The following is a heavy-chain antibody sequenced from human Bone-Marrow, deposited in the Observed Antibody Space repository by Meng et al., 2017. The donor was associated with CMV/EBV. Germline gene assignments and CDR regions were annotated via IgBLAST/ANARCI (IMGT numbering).Heavy chain of an antibody. CDR1: GYTFTGYY. V-gene: IGHV1-2*02. CDR2: INPNSGGT. CDR3: AREGGSGSYGLNWCDP. Sequence: ASVKVSCKASGYTFTGYYMHWVRQAPGQGLEWMGWINPNSGGTNYAQKFQGRVTMTRDTSISTAYMELSRLRSDDTAVYYCAREGGSGSYGLNWCDPWGQGNLVNVDS. D-gene: IGHD1-26*01. J-gene: IGHJ5*02.